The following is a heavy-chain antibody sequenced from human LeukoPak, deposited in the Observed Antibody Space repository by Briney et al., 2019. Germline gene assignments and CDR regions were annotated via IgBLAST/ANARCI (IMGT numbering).Heavy chain of an antibody. J-gene: IGHJ4*02. V-gene: IGHV4-59*01. CDR3: ARVDFWSGYEAPTAIDY. Sequence: SETLSLTCTVSGGSISSYYWSWIRQPPGKGLEWIGYIYYSGSTNYNPSLKSRVTISVDTSKNQFSLKLSSVTAADTAVYYCARVDFWSGYEAPTAIDYWGQGTLFTVSS. CDR1: GGSISSYY. CDR2: IYYSGST. D-gene: IGHD3-3*01.